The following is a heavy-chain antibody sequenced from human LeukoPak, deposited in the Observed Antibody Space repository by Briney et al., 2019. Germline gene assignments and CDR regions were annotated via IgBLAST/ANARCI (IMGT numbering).Heavy chain of an antibody. CDR3: ASLSGKATNTGAFDY. J-gene: IGHJ4*02. Sequence: PSETLSLTCTVSGGSISSSSYYWGWIRQPPGKGLEWIGSIYYSGSTYYNPSLKSRVTISVDTSKNQFSLKLSSVTAADTAVYYCASLSGKATNTGAFDYWGQGTLVTVSS. V-gene: IGHV4-39*01. D-gene: IGHD5-24*01. CDR1: GGSISSSSYY. CDR2: IYYSGST.